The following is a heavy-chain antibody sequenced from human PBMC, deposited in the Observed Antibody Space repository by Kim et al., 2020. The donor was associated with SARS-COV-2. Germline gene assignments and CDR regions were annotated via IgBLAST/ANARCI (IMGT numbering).Heavy chain of an antibody. CDR3: ARVDIEVVPAANYAFDI. Sequence: VKGPFTISRDNAKNTLYLQMNSLRAEGTAVYYCARVDIEVVPAANYAFDIWGQGTMVTVSS. J-gene: IGHJ3*02. V-gene: IGHV3-74*01. D-gene: IGHD2-2*01.